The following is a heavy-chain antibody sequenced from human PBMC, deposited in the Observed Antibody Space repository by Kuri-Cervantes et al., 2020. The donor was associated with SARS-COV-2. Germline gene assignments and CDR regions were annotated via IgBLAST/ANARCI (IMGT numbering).Heavy chain of an antibody. CDR2: IYYSGST. J-gene: IGHJ6*03. V-gene: IGHV4-59*11. CDR3: ARVKPYYDSSGYSPPHYYYYYMDD. CDR1: GGSISSHY. D-gene: IGHD3-22*01. Sequence: GSLRLSCTVSGGSISSHYWSWIRQPPGKGLEWIGYIYYSGSTNYNPSLKSRVTISVDTSKNQFSLKLSSVTAADTAVYYCARVKPYYDSSGYSPPHYYYYYMDDWGKGTTVTVSS.